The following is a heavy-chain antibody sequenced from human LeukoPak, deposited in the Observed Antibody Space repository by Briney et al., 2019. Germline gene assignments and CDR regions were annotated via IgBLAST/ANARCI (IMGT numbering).Heavy chain of an antibody. CDR1: GFAFSSYG. CDR2: IRYDGSNK. Sequence: GGSLRLSCAASGFAFSSYGMHWVRQAPGKGLEWVAFIRYDGSNKYYADSVRGRFTISRDNSKNTLYLQMNSLRAEDTAVYYCAYYYGSGSYYSLFDYWGQGTLVTVSS. CDR3: AYYYGSGSYYSLFDY. V-gene: IGHV3-30*02. D-gene: IGHD3-10*01. J-gene: IGHJ4*02.